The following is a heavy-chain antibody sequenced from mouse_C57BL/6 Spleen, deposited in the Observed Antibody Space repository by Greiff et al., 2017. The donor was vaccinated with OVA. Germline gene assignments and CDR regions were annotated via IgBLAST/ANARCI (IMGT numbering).Heavy chain of an antibody. CDR1: GYTFTDYY. Sequence: QVQLKESGAELVRPGASVKLSCKASGYTFTDYYINWVKQRPGQGLEWIARIYPGSGNTYYNEKFKGKATLAAEKSSSTAYMQLSSLTSEDSAVYFCARWNWDAMDYWGQGTSVTVSS. CDR2: IYPGSGNT. V-gene: IGHV1-76*01. CDR3: ARWNWDAMDY. J-gene: IGHJ4*01. D-gene: IGHD4-1*01.